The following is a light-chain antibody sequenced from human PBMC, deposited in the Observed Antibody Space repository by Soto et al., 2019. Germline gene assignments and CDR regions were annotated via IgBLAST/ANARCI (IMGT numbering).Light chain of an antibody. V-gene: IGLV1-44*01. J-gene: IGLJ2*01. CDR3: AAWDDSLNGPHVV. CDR1: SSNIGSNT. CDR2: SNN. Sequence: QSVLTQPPSASGTPGQRVTISCSGSSSNIGSNTVNWYQQLPGTAPKLLIYSNNQRPSGVPDRFSGSKSGTSASLAISGLQSEDEADYYCAAWDDSLNGPHVVFGGGTKATVL.